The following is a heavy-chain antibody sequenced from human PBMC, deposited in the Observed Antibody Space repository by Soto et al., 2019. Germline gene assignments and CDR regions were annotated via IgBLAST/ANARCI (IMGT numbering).Heavy chain of an antibody. Sequence: QVQLVESGGGVVQPGRSLRLSCAASGFTFSSYGMHWVRQAPGKGLEWVAVIWYDGSNKYYADSVKGRFTISRDNSNNTLYLQMNSLRAEDTAVYYCARVGYGDYVLDVWGQGTTVTVSS. V-gene: IGHV3-33*01. CDR3: ARVGYGDYVLDV. CDR2: IWYDGSNK. J-gene: IGHJ6*02. D-gene: IGHD4-17*01. CDR1: GFTFSSYG.